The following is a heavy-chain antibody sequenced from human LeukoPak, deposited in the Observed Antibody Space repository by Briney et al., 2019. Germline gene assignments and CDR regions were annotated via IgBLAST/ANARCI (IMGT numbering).Heavy chain of an antibody. CDR3: AKGSSMGPISLYLDY. CDR1: GYTFTTCA. V-gene: IGHV1-3*04. Sequence: ASVKSSCTASGYTFTTCAVHWVRQAPGQRLEWMGLINTGDGDTIYSQKFQGRVTITRDTSANTAYLELDSLTSEDTAVYYCAKGSSMGPISLYLDYWGQGTLVTVSS. J-gene: IGHJ4*02. D-gene: IGHD3-10*01. CDR2: INTGDGDT.